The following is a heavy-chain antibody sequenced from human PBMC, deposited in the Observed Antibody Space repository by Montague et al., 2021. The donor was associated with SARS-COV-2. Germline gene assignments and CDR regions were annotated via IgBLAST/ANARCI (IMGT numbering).Heavy chain of an antibody. CDR2: IFYDGST. CDR3: ARPGPNDDYHSRYFDL. J-gene: IGHJ2*01. Sequence: SETLSLTCIVSGGSISSSTYYWGWLRQPPGKGLVWIGSIFYDGSTYYNPSLKSRVTISVDTSKNQFSLNLSSVTAADTAVYYCARPGPNDDYHSRYFDLWGRGTMVTVSS. V-gene: IGHV4-39*01. CDR1: GGSISSSTYY. D-gene: IGHD4/OR15-4a*01.